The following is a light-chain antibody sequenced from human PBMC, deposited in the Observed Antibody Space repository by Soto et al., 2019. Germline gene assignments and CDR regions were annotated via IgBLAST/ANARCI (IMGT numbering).Light chain of an antibody. Sequence: QSVLTQPPSASGTPGQRVTISCSGSSSNIGSNYVYWYQQLPGTAPKLLIYRNNQRPSGVPDRFSGSKSGTSASLAISGLRSEDEADYYCAAWDDSLSCPQVFGGGTKVTVL. CDR3: AAWDDSLSCPQV. CDR1: SSNIGSNY. J-gene: IGLJ3*02. CDR2: RNN. V-gene: IGLV1-47*01.